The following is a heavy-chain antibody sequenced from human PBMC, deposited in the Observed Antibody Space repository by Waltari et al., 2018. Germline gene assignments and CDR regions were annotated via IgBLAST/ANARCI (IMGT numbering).Heavy chain of an antibody. V-gene: IGHV1-2*02. CDR2: INSNSGDR. D-gene: IGHD3-10*01. CDR1: GSTFTDYH. Sequence: QVQLVQSGAEVKKPGASVQVSCKTSGSTFTDYHMQWVRQAPGQGLEWMGWINSNSGDRGYAQKFLGRVTMTRDTSVSTIYMELSGLKSDDTAVYYCAREGLTGRGFDYWGQGTLVTVSS. J-gene: IGHJ4*02. CDR3: AREGLTGRGFDY.